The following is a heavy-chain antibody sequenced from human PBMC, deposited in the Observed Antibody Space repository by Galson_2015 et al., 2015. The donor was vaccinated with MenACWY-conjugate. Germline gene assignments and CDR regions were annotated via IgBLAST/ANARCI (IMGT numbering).Heavy chain of an antibody. Sequence: PALVNATQTLTLTCTFSGFSLSTYEMCIYWVRQPPGKALEWLARIAWRVNKYYTTSLKTRLTISKDTSTNQVVLTMTNVDPVDTATYYCARMHIVLDATDAFEIWGQGTMVTVSS. D-gene: IGHD3-22*01. CDR3: ARMHIVLDATDAFEI. J-gene: IGHJ3*02. V-gene: IGHV2-70*11. CDR2: IAWRVNK. CDR1: GFSLSTYEMC.